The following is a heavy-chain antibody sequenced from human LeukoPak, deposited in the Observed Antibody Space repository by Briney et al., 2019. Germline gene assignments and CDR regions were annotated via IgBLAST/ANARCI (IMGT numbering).Heavy chain of an antibody. V-gene: IGHV3-66*01. CDR3: ARGSGSYYWFDY. D-gene: IGHD1-26*01. J-gene: IGHJ4*02. CDR1: GFTVSTNY. Sequence: GGSLRLSCAASGFTVSTNYMSWVRQAPGKGLEWVSVIYSGGSTYYADSVKGRVTISRDISKNTLYLQMNSLRAEDTAVYYCARGSGSYYWFDYWGQGTLVTVSS. CDR2: IYSGGST.